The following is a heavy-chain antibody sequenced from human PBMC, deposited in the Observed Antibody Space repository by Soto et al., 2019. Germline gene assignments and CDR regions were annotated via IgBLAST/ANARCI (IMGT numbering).Heavy chain of an antibody. Sequence: ASVKVSCKASGYTFTGYYMHWVRQAPGQGLEWMRWINPNSGGTNYAQKFQGRVTMTRDTSISTAYMELSRLRSDDTAVYYCARDRTAATHQYYYGMDVWGQGTTVTVSS. J-gene: IGHJ6*02. V-gene: IGHV1-2*02. CDR3: ARDRTAATHQYYYGMDV. CDR2: INPNSGGT. D-gene: IGHD2-15*01. CDR1: GYTFTGYY.